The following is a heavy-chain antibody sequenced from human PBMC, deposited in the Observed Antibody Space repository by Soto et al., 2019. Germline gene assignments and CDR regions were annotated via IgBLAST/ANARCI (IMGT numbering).Heavy chain of an antibody. D-gene: IGHD6-19*01. Sequence: PSETLSLTCSVSGGSISSGTSYWSWIRQRPGEGLEWIGYIYYSVSTNYNPSLKSRVTILVDTSKNQFSLKLSSVTAADTAVYYCARASVSSGTFDYWGQGTLVTVSS. CDR3: ARASVSSGTFDY. J-gene: IGHJ4*02. V-gene: IGHV4-61*01. CDR2: IYYSVST. CDR1: GGSISSGTSY.